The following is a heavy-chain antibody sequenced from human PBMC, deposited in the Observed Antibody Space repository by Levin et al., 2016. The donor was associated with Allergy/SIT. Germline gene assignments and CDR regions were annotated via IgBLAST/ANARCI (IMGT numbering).Heavy chain of an antibody. D-gene: IGHD3-3*01. CDR1: GGSFNFYY. V-gene: IGHV4-34*01. CDR2: INHSGAT. Sequence: SETLSLTCAVYGGSFNFYYWTWIRQAPGKGLEWIAEINHSGATNYNPSLESRVSISLDTSKNQFSLNLTSVTAADTAVYYCARGLGTRRSRHLFLYFDSWGQGSLVAVSS. CDR3: ARGLGTRRSRHLFLYFDS. J-gene: IGHJ4*02.